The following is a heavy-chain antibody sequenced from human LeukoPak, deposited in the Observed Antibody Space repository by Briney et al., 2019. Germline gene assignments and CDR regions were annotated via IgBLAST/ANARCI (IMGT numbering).Heavy chain of an antibody. D-gene: IGHD2-15*01. CDR2: INHSGST. Sequence: SETLSLTCAVYGASFSGYYWSWIRQPPGKGLEWIGEINHSGSTNYNPSLKSRVTISVDASKNQFSLKLSSVTAADTAVYYCARKYCNGGSSPLDYWGQGTLVAVSS. CDR3: ARKYCNGGSSPLDY. V-gene: IGHV4-34*01. J-gene: IGHJ4*02. CDR1: GASFSGYY.